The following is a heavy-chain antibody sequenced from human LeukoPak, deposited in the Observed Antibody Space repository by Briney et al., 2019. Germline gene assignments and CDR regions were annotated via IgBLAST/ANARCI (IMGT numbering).Heavy chain of an antibody. D-gene: IGHD1-26*01. V-gene: IGHV3-23*01. Sequence: ESGGSLRLSCAASGFTFSSYDMSWVRQAPGKGLEWVSAISGSGSRTNYADSVKGRFTISRDNSKNTLYLQMNSLRAEDTAVYYCARDKIVGATYFDYWGQGTLVTVSS. CDR3: ARDKIVGATYFDY. CDR1: GFTFSSYD. J-gene: IGHJ4*02. CDR2: ISGSGSRT.